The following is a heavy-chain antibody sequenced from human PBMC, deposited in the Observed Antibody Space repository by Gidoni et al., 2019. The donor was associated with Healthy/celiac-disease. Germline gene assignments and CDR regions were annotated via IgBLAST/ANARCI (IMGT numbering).Heavy chain of an antibody. Sequence: EVQLVESGGGLVKPGGSLRLSCAASGFTSSSYSMNWVRQAPGKGLEWVSSISSSSSYIYYADSVKGRFTISRDNAKNSLYLQMNSLRAEDTAVYYCARPPSVPGGEGAFDIWGQGTMVTVSS. CDR3: ARPPSVPGGEGAFDI. CDR2: ISSSSSYI. V-gene: IGHV3-21*01. CDR1: GFTSSSYS. J-gene: IGHJ3*02. D-gene: IGHD3-16*01.